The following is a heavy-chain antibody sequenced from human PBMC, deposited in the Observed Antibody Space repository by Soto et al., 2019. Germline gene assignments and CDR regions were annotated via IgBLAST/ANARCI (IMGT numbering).Heavy chain of an antibody. J-gene: IGHJ5*02. V-gene: IGHV4-34*01. CDR2: INHSGST. D-gene: IGHD3-10*01. CDR1: GGSFSGYY. CDR3: ARGYGSGISGDWFDP. Sequence: SETLSLTCAVYGGSFSGYYWSWIRQPPGKGLEWIGEINHSGSTNYNPSLKSRVTISVDTSKNQFSLKLSSVTAADTAVYYCARGYGSGISGDWFDPWGQGTLVTVSS.